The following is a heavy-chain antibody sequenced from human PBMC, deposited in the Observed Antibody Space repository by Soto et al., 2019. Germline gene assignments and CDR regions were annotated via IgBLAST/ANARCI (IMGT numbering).Heavy chain of an antibody. CDR3: AIDLWWYTH. Sequence: EVQLLESGGGLVQPGGSLRLSCTASGFTFSDHAMTWVRQAPGKGLEWLSGISGGGSGAYYADSVKGRFTVSRASSNNTLFLQMDSLRVEDTAVYYCAIDLWWYTHWGQGTLVTVSS. D-gene: IGHD2-15*01. V-gene: IGHV3-23*01. J-gene: IGHJ4*02. CDR2: ISGGGSGA. CDR1: GFTFSDHA.